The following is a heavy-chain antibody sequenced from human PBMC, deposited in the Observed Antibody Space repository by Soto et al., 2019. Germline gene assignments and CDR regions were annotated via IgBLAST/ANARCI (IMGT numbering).Heavy chain of an antibody. J-gene: IGHJ4*02. Sequence: PGGSLRLSCAASGFAFTNAWMTWVRQAPGKGLEWVGRIRSETDGETSDYAAPVKGRFIISRDDSKNTVYLHMSSLKTDDTAVYYCASHRGVVSPASFDIWGQGTQVTVSS. CDR3: ASHRGVVSPASFDI. D-gene: IGHD2-15*01. CDR2: IRSETDGETS. V-gene: IGHV3-15*01. CDR1: GFAFTNAW.